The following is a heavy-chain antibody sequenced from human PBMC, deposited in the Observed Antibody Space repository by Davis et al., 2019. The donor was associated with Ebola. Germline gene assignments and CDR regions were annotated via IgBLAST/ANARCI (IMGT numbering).Heavy chain of an antibody. V-gene: IGHV3-7*03. D-gene: IGHD2/OR15-2a*01. CDR2: IYRDGSEK. CDR3: ARRILFSGMDV. CDR1: GFTFDNFW. Sequence: GESLKISCAASGFTFDNFWMSWVRQAPGKGLEWVANIYRDGSEKYYVDSVKGRFTISRDNTKNSLYLQMNSLRAEDTAVYYCARRILFSGMDVWGKGTTVTVSS. J-gene: IGHJ6*04.